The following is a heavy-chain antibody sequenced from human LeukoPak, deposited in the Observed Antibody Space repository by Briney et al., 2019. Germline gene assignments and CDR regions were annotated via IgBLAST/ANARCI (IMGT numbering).Heavy chain of an antibody. CDR1: GDSINSGSYH. Sequence: SETLSLTCTVSGDSINSGSYHWGWIRQPPGKGLEWIGSIQHSGNTYYNPSLKSRLTISVDTSQNQFSLKLNSATAADTAVYYCARDGSHWGQGTLVTVSS. CDR2: IQHSGNT. J-gene: IGHJ4*02. D-gene: IGHD2-2*03. CDR3: ARDGSH. V-gene: IGHV4-39*02.